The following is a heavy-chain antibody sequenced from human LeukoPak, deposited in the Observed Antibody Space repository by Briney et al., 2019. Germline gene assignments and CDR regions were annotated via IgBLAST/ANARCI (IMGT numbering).Heavy chain of an antibody. CDR2: INSDGSST. J-gene: IGHJ4*02. Sequence: GGSLRLSCAASGFTFSSYWMHWVRQAPGKGLVWVSRINSDGSSTSYADSVKGRFTISRDNAKNTVYLQMNSLRAEDTAVYYCVRDWGYDSSGYWQKYFGTWGQGTLVTVSS. CDR3: VRDWGYDSSGYWQKYFGT. CDR1: GFTFSSYW. D-gene: IGHD3-22*01. V-gene: IGHV3-74*01.